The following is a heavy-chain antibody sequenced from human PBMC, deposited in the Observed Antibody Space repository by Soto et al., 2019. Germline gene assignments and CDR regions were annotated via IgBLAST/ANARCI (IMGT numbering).Heavy chain of an antibody. Sequence: GGSLRLSCAASGFSLNTYSMNWVRLAPGKGPEWISYIRTSDGTIQYADSVKGRFTVSTDTATNSLYLQMNSLRDEDTALYYCARDYVFAFDVWGQGTLVTVSS. J-gene: IGHJ3*01. CDR2: IRTSDGTI. CDR1: GFSLNTYS. CDR3: ARDYVFAFDV. V-gene: IGHV3-48*02. D-gene: IGHD2-8*01.